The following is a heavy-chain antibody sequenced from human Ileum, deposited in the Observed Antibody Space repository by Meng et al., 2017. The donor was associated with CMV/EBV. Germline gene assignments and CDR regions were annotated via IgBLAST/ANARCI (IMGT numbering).Heavy chain of an antibody. V-gene: IGHV4-4*07. CDR3: ARNYGSGNWNFFHY. J-gene: IGHJ4*02. Sequence: VRLQGSGPGLVRTSETLSLTGYVPVGSISNYYWSWIRQPAGKGLEWIAHIYTSGTTNYNPSLKSRVTMSVDTSRNQFSLKLTSVTAADTAVYYCARNYGSGNWNFFHYWGQGTLVTVSS. D-gene: IGHD3-10*01. CDR1: VGSISNYY. CDR2: IYTSGTT.